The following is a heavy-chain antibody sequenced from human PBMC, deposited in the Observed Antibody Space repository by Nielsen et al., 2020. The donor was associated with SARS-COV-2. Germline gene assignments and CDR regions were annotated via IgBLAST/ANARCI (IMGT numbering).Heavy chain of an antibody. CDR1: GFDFSDFG. Sequence: GESLKISCAVSGFDFSDFGIHWVRQAPGKGLEWVAVMSSDGRNELYADSVRGRFSISRDNSKNTIFLQVDSLRAEDTAVYYCATADTGTIDFWGQGTLVTVSS. D-gene: IGHD1-1*01. CDR3: ATADTGTIDF. V-gene: IGHV3-30*03. CDR2: MSSDGRNE. J-gene: IGHJ4*02.